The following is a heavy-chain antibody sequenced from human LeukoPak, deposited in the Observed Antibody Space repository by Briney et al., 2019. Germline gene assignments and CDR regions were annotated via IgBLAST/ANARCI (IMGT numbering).Heavy chain of an antibody. V-gene: IGHV4-61*01. CDR1: GGSVSSGSYY. CDR2: IYYSGST. CDR3: ARSGGSTVTRLFDY. J-gene: IGHJ4*02. D-gene: IGHD4-17*01. Sequence: SETLSLTCTVSGGSVSSGSYYCSWIRQPPGKGLEWIGYIYYSGSTNYNPSLKSRVTISVDTSKNQFSLKLSSVTAADTAVYYCARSGGSTVTRLFDYWGRGTRVTVSS.